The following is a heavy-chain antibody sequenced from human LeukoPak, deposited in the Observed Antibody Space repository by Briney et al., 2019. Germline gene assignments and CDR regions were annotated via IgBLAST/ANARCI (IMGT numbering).Heavy chain of an antibody. CDR3: ASLYCSGGSCYYYYYMDV. J-gene: IGHJ6*03. V-gene: IGHV3-53*01. CDR1: GFTVSSNY. CDR2: IYSGGST. Sequence: PGGSLRLSYAASGFTVSSNYMSWVRQAPGKGLEWVSVIYSGGSTDYADSVKGRFTISRDNSKNTLYLQMNSLRAEDTAVYYCASLYCSGGSCYYYYYMDVWGKGTTVTVSS. D-gene: IGHD2-15*01.